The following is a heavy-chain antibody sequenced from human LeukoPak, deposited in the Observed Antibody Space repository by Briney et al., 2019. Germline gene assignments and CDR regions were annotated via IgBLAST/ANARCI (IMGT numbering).Heavy chain of an antibody. V-gene: IGHV3-23*01. CDR2: ISGSGGST. D-gene: IGHD3-10*01. J-gene: IGHJ5*02. CDR3: AKVYYYGSGRWYWFDP. CDR1: GFTFSSYG. Sequence: GGFLRLSCAASGFTFSSYGLNWVLQAPGKGLEWVSVISGSGGSTYYADSVKGRFTISRDNSKNTLYLQMNSLRAEDTAVYYCAKVYYYGSGRWYWFDPWGQGTLVTVSS.